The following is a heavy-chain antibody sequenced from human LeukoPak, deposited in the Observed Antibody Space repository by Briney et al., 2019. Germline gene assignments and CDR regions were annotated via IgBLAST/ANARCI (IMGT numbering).Heavy chain of an antibody. Sequence: PGGSLRLSCAASGFTFSSYEMNWVRQAPGKGLEWVSYISSSGSTIYYADSVKGRFTISRDNAKNSLYPQMNSLRAEDTAVYYCARAPWGGYSGYDSVDYWGQGTLVTVSS. J-gene: IGHJ4*02. CDR2: ISSSGSTI. V-gene: IGHV3-48*03. CDR3: ARAPWGGYSGYDSVDY. D-gene: IGHD5-12*01. CDR1: GFTFSSYE.